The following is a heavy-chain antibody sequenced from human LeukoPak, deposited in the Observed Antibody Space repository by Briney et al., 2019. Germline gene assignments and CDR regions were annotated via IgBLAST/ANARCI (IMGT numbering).Heavy chain of an antibody. CDR2: IKQGGSEI. CDR3: ARDRESESDSEGDY. Sequence: GGSLRLSCSASGFTFSRFWMSWVRQAPGKGLEYVALIKQGGSEIFHMDSVKGRFTISRDDATNSLYLQMNSLRVEDTASYYCARDRESESDSEGDYWGRGTLVTVSS. CDR1: GFTFSRFW. J-gene: IGHJ4*02. V-gene: IGHV3-7*01. D-gene: IGHD4-11*01.